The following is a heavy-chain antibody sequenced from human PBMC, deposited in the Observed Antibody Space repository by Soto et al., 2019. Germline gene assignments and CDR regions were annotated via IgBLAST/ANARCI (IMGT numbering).Heavy chain of an antibody. J-gene: IGHJ6*02. V-gene: IGHV5-51*01. Sequence: PGESLKISCKGSGYSFTSYWIGWVRQMPGKGLEWMGIIYPGDSDTRYSPSFQGQVTISADKSISTAYLQWSSLKASDTAMYYCARIVVRGVIRYYYGMDVWGQGTTVPVSS. D-gene: IGHD3-10*01. CDR3: ARIVVRGVIRYYYGMDV. CDR2: IYPGDSDT. CDR1: GYSFTSYW.